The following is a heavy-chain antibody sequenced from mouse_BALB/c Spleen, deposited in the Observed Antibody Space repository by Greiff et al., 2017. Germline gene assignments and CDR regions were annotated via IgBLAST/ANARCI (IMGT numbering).Heavy chain of an antibody. J-gene: IGHJ2*01. V-gene: IGHV1-54*01. CDR2: INPGSGGT. Sequence: QVQLQQSGAELVRPGTSVKVSCKASGYAFTNYLIEWVKQRPGQGLEWIGVINPGSGGTTYNEKFKGKATLTADKSSRTAYMQLSSLTSDDSAVYYCARELGRFYFDYWGQGTTLTVSS. CDR3: ARELGRFYFDY. D-gene: IGHD4-1*01. CDR1: GYAFTNYL.